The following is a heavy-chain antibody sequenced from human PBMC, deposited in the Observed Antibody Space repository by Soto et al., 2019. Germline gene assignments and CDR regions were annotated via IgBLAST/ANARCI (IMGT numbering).Heavy chain of an antibody. J-gene: IGHJ3*02. CDR1: GFTFSGSA. V-gene: IGHV3-73*01. Sequence: SCAASGFTFSGSAMHWVRQASGKGLEWVGRIRSKANSYATAYAASVKGRFTISRDDSKNTAYLQMNSLKTEDTAVYYCTRHVRRLGYCSGGSCYIDAFDIWGQGTMVTVSS. CDR3: TRHVRRLGYCSGGSCYIDAFDI. D-gene: IGHD2-15*01. CDR2: IRSKANSYAT.